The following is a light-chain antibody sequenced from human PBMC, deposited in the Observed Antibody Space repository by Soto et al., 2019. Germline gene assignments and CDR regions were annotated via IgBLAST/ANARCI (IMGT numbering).Light chain of an antibody. J-gene: IGLJ2*01. CDR2: AVN. V-gene: IGLV2-14*01. CDR3: NSYTNRDTVI. CDR1: SSDIGAYHY. Sequence: QSALTQAASVSGSPGQSITMSCTGTSSDIGAYHYVSWYQQRPGKAPKVLIYAVNNRPSGISDRFSGSKSGNTASLTISGLQAEDEAVYYCNSYTNRDTVIFGGGTKLTVL.